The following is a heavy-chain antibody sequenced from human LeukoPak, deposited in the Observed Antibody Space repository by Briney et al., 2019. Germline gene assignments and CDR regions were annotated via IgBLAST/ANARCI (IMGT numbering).Heavy chain of an antibody. D-gene: IGHD3-22*01. CDR2: ISAYNGNT. Sequence: ASVKVSCKASGYTFTSYGISWVRQAPGQGLEWMGGISAYNGNTNYAQKLQGRVTMTTDTSTSTAYMELRSLRSDDTTVYYCARGGGTSANYYDSSGYANWFDPWGQGTLVTVSS. J-gene: IGHJ5*02. V-gene: IGHV1-18*01. CDR3: ARGGGTSANYYDSSGYANWFDP. CDR1: GYTFTSYG.